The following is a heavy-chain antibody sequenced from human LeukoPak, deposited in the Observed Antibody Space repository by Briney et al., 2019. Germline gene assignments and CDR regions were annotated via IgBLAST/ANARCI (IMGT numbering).Heavy chain of an antibody. J-gene: IGHJ4*02. CDR3: TRGTLTSEYFAC. V-gene: IGHV4-59*01. Sequence: PSETLSLTCTVSGGSISTYHWSWIRQPPGQGLEWIGYIYYTGSTSYNPSLMNRVPMSVDTSKNHFSLKLTSVTAADTAVYYCTRGTLTSEYFACWRQGTLVTVSS. CDR2: IYYTGST. CDR1: GGSISTYH. D-gene: IGHD1/OR15-1a*01.